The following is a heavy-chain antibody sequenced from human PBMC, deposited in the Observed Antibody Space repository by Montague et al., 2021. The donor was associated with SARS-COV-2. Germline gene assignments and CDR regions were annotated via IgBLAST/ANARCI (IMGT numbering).Heavy chain of an antibody. CDR2: IYHTGST. V-gene: IGHV4-4*02. D-gene: IGHD6-13*01. J-gene: IGHJ4*02. CDR1: GDSISTDNW. Sequence: SETRSLTCVVSGDSISTDNWWTWVRLPPGKGLEWVGEIYHTGSTKYKPSLKSRVSMSVDKSWNQFSLRLTSVTAADTAMYYCARGAGVGSSWWLGFDYWGQGTLVTVSS. CDR3: ARGAGVGSSWWLGFDY.